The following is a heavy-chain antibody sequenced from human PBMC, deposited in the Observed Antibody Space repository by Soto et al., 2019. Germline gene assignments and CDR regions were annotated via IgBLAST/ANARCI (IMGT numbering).Heavy chain of an antibody. CDR2: IIPIFGTA. V-gene: IGHV1-69*13. D-gene: IGHD2-15*01. J-gene: IGHJ4*02. CDR3: KIVVVVAATNHYFDY. Sequence: GASVKVSCKASGGTFSSYAISWVRQAPGQGLEWMGGIIPIFGTANYAQKFQGRATITADESTSTAYMELSSLRSEDTAVYYCKIVVVVAATNHYFDYWGQGTLVTVSS. CDR1: GGTFSSYA.